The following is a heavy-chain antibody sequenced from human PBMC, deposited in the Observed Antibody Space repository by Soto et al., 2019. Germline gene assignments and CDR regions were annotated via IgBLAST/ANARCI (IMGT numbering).Heavy chain of an antibody. Sequence: VASVKVSCKASGGTFSSYAISWVRQAPGQGLEWMGGIIPIFGTANYAQKFQGRVTITADKSTSTAYMELSSLRSEDTAVYYCASTRGFDWFRKYYFDYWGQGTLVTVSS. V-gene: IGHV1-69*06. D-gene: IGHD3-9*01. J-gene: IGHJ4*02. CDR2: IIPIFGTA. CDR3: ASTRGFDWFRKYYFDY. CDR1: GGTFSSYA.